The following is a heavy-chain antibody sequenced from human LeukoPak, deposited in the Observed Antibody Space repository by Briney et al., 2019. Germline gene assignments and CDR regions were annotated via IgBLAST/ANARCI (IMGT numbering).Heavy chain of an antibody. CDR3: VPEGFDI. V-gene: IGHV3-23*01. CDR2: ISGSGGSA. CDR1: GFTFSRFA. Sequence: GSLRLSCAVSGFTFSRFAMNWVRQAPGQGLEWISIISGSGGSAYYADSVKGRFIISRDNFKNTVNLEMSSLRAEDTAVYYCVPEGFDIWGQGTMVTVSS. J-gene: IGHJ3*02.